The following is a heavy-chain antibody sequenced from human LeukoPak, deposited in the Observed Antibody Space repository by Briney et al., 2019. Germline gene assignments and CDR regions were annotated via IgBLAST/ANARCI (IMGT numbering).Heavy chain of an antibody. CDR2: ISYDGSNK. CDR3: ASSASYYYYGMDV. CDR1: GFTFSSYA. V-gene: IGHV3-30-3*01. J-gene: IGHJ6*02. Sequence: PGRSLRLSCAASGFTFSSYAMHWVRQAPGKGLEWVAVISYDGSNKYYADSVKGRFTISRDKSNNTLYLQMNSLRAEDTAVYYCASSASYYYYGMDVWGQGTTVTVSS.